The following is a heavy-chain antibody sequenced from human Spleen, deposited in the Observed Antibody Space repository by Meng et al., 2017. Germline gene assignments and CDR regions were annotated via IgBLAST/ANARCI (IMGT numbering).Heavy chain of an antibody. CDR1: RFTFSIYE. V-gene: IGHV3-30*04. CDR2: ISEDGSNQ. Sequence: GESLKISCAASRFTFSIYEVKWVRQTPGKAPVWVGAISEDGSNQFYADSVKGQFTISRDNSRNTMNLQMDSLRDDDTAVYYCARIRTTGTGDAFDIWARGQWSPSPQ. CDR3: ARIRTTGTGDAFDI. J-gene: IGHJ3*02. D-gene: IGHD1-1*01.